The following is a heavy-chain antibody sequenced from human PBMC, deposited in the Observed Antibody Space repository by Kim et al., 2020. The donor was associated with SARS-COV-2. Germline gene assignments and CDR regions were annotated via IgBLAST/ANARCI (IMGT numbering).Heavy chain of an antibody. V-gene: IGHV4-61*03. CDR2: FSHIGNA. D-gene: IGHD7-27*01. J-gene: IGHJ4*02. CDR3: VRDNWGSLDY. CDR1: GGSVSTTCYS. Sequence: SETLSLTCTVSGGSVSTTCYSWVWVRQPPGRGLEWIGYFSHIGNANYNPSLKSRVTLSVDTSENRFSLRLTSVTAADTAVYFCVRDNWGSLDYWGQGTLVTVSS.